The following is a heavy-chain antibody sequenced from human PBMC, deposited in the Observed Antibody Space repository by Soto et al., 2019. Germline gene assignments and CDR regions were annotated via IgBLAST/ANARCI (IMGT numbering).Heavy chain of an antibody. J-gene: IGHJ5*02. CDR1: GFTFSSYG. Sequence: PEGSLRLSCAASGFTFSSYGMHWVRQAPGKGLEWVAVIWYDGSNKYYADSVKGRFTISRDNSKNTLYLQMNSLRAEDTAVYYCARDHGPTSKHIVVVPAVYNWFDPWGQGTLVTVSS. D-gene: IGHD2-2*01. CDR2: IWYDGSNK. V-gene: IGHV3-33*01. CDR3: ARDHGPTSKHIVVVPAVYNWFDP.